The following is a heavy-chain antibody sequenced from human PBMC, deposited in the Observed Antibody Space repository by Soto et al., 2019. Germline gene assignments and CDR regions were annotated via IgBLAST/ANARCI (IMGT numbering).Heavy chain of an antibody. CDR1: GFAFSTFG. CDR2: MWYDGSKK. D-gene: IGHD1-26*01. J-gene: IGHJ2*01. Sequence: QVQLVESGGGVVQPGRSLRLSCAASGFAFSTFGMHWVRQAPGKGLEWVAVMWYDGSKKYYADSVKGRFNISRDISKNTLYLHMNGLRADDTAVYYCAREFSPLREWYFDLWGRGTLVTVSS. CDR3: AREFSPLREWYFDL. V-gene: IGHV3-33*01.